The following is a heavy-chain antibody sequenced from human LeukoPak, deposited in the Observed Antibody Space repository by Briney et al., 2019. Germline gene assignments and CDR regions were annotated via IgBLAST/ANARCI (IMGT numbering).Heavy chain of an antibody. V-gene: IGHV4-38-2*01. CDR1: GYSISSGYY. Sequence: SETLSLTCAVSGYSISSGYYWGWIRQPPGKGLEWIGSIYHGGSTYYNPSLKSRVTISVDTSKNQFSLKLSSVTAADTAVYYCARPSARSSWYYYNNPSFFDYWGQGTLVTVSS. CDR2: IYHGGST. J-gene: IGHJ4*02. D-gene: IGHD6-13*01. CDR3: ARPSARSSWYYYNNPSFFDY.